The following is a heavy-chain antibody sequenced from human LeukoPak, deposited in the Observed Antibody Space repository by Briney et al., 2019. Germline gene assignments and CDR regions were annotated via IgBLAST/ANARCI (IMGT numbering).Heavy chain of an antibody. V-gene: IGHV4-34*01. J-gene: IGHJ6*03. D-gene: IGHD5-18*01. CDR3: ARMGGYSYGYRDYYYYYMDV. Sequence: SETLSLTCAVYGGSFSGYYWSWIRQPPGKGLEWIGEINHSGSTNYNPPLKSRVTISVDTSKNQFSLKLSSVTAADTAVYYCARMGGYSYGYRDYYYYYMDVWGKGTTVTIFS. CDR2: INHSGST. CDR1: GGSFSGYY.